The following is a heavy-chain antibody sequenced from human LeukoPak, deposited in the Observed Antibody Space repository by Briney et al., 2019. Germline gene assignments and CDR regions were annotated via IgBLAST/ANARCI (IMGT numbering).Heavy chain of an antibody. Sequence: GGSLRLSCAASGFTFSSYWMHWVRQAPGKGLVWVSRISSDGSSTSYADSVKGRFTISRDNAKNTLYLQMNSLRAEDTAVYYCAKHSSSDMYNWFDPWGQGTLVTVSS. CDR2: ISSDGSST. D-gene: IGHD6-6*01. CDR3: AKHSSSDMYNWFDP. CDR1: GFTFSSYW. V-gene: IGHV3-74*01. J-gene: IGHJ5*02.